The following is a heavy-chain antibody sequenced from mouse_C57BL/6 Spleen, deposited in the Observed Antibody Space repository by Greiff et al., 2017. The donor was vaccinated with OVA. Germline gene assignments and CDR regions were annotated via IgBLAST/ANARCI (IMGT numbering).Heavy chain of an antibody. D-gene: IGHD1-1*01. CDR2: IYPGDGYT. CDR1: GYAFSSSW. CDR3: AWGSSKYYFDY. V-gene: IGHV1-82*01. Sequence: VQLQQSGPELVKPGASVKISCKASGYAFSSSWMNWVKQRPGKGLEWIGRIYPGDGYTNYNGKFKGKATLTADKSSSTAYMQLSSLTSEDSAVYFGAWGSSKYYFDYWGQGTTLTVSS. J-gene: IGHJ2*01.